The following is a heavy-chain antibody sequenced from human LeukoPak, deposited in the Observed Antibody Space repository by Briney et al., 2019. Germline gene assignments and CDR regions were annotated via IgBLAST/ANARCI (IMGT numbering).Heavy chain of an antibody. J-gene: IGHJ4*02. CDR1: GGSVSSNSDY. Sequence: SETLSLICTVSGGSVSSNSDYWGWIRQPPGKGLEWIGEIYHSGSTNYNPSLKSRVTISVDKSKNQFSLKLSSVTAADTAVHYCARISSGSYLGFDYWGQGTLVTVSS. D-gene: IGHD3-10*01. V-gene: IGHV4-39*07. CDR3: ARISSGSYLGFDY. CDR2: IYHSGST.